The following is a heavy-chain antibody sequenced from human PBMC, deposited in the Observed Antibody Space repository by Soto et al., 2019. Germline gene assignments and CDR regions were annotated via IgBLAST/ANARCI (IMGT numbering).Heavy chain of an antibody. CDR2: VNHSGSS. J-gene: IGHJ3*02. V-gene: IGHV4-34*01. CDR1: CASFSGYY. Sequence: SETLSLTCAVYCASFSGYYWSWIRQPPGKGLEWIGEVNHSGSSDYNPSLKSRVTISVDTSKNQFSLKLSSVTAADTAVYYCARGGSSWYTDDAFDIWGQGTMVTVS. D-gene: IGHD6-13*01. CDR3: ARGGSSWYTDDAFDI.